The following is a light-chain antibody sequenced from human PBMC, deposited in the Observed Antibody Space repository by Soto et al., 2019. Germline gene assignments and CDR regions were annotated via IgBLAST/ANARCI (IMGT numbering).Light chain of an antibody. J-gene: IGKJ1*01. CDR2: DAS. V-gene: IGKV3-11*01. Sequence: EIVLTQSPATLSLSPGERATLSCRASQSVSSYLAWYQQKPGQAPRLLIYDASNRATGIPARFSGSGSGTDVTLTISSLEPEDVAVYYCQQRSNWPWTVGQGAKVEIK. CDR1: QSVSSY. CDR3: QQRSNWPWT.